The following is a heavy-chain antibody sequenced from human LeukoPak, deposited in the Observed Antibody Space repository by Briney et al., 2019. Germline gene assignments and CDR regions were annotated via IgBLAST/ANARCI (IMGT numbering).Heavy chain of an antibody. J-gene: IGHJ3*02. CDR3: ARDPNLLAFDI. D-gene: IGHD2-21*01. CDR1: GFTVSGNY. Sequence: GGSLRLSCAASGFTVSGNYMSWVRQAPGKGLAWVSVIYSDGSTYYADSVKGRFTISRDNSKNTMYLQMNSLRVEDTAVYYCARDPNLLAFDIWGQGTMVTVSS. CDR2: IYSDGST. V-gene: IGHV3-53*01.